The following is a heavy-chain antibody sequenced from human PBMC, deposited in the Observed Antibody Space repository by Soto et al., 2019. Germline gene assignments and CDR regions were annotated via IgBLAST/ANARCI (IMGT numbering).Heavy chain of an antibody. D-gene: IGHD2-2*01. J-gene: IGHJ4*02. V-gene: IGHV4-31*03. CDR3: ARGRAVPAAMRVFDY. CDR1: GGSISSGGYY. Sequence: QVQLQESGPGLVKPSQTLSLTCTVSGGSISSGGYYWSWIRQHPGKGLDWIGYIYYSGSTYYNPSLKSRVTISVDTSKNQFSLKLSSVTAADTAVYYCARGRAVPAAMRVFDYWGQGTLVTVSS. CDR2: IYYSGST.